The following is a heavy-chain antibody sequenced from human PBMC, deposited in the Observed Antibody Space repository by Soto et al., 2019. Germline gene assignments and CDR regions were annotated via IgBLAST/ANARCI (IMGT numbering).Heavy chain of an antibody. Sequence: QVQLVESGGGVVQPGRSLRLSCAASGFTFSSYGMHWVRQAPGKGLEWVAVIWYDGSNKYYADSVKGRFTISRDNSKNTLYLQMNSLRAEDTAVYYCARAGLRLGELLGAHFDPWGQGTLVTVSS. V-gene: IGHV3-33*01. CDR3: ARAGLRLGELLGAHFDP. D-gene: IGHD3-16*01. J-gene: IGHJ5*02. CDR1: GFTFSSYG. CDR2: IWYDGSNK.